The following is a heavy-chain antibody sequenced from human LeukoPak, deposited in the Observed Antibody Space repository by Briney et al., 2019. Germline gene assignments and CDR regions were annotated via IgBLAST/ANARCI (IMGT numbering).Heavy chain of an antibody. CDR2: IYYSGST. J-gene: IGHJ4*02. CDR1: GGSISSYY. D-gene: IGHD3-10*01. Sequence: KPSETLSLTCTVSGGSISSYYWNWIRQPPGKGLEWIGYIYYSGSTNYNPSLKSRVTISVDTSKNQFSLKLSSVTAADTAVYYCARHNYYGSGSFDQWGQGALVTVSS. CDR3: ARHNYYGSGSFDQ. V-gene: IGHV4-59*01.